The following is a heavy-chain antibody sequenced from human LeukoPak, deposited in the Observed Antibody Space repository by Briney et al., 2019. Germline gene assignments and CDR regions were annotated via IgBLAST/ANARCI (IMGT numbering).Heavy chain of an antibody. CDR3: ATLGRTVTGLTDFDY. CDR1: GFSFSSYS. Sequence: GGSLRLSCAASGFSFSSYSMHWVRQAPGKGLEWVAVISDDGSNKYYADSVKGRFTISRDNSKNTLYLQMNSLRAEDTAVCYCATLGRTVTGLTDFDYWGQGTLVTVSS. V-gene: IGHV3-30*04. J-gene: IGHJ4*02. D-gene: IGHD4-11*01. CDR2: ISDDGSNK.